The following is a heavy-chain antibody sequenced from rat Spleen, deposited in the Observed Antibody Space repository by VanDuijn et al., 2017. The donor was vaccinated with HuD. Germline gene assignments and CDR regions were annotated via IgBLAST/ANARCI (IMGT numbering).Heavy chain of an antibody. CDR1: GFTFSDYA. D-gene: IGHD1-11*01. V-gene: IGHV5S10*01. J-gene: IGHJ1*01. CDR3: ATHAYGGYWYFDF. Sequence: EVQLVESGGGLVQPGNSLKLSCAASGFTFSDYAMAWVRQSPTKGLEWVATIIYDGSSTYYRDSVKGRFTISRDNAKSTLYLQMDSLRSEDTATYYCATHAYGGYWYFDFWGPGTMVTVSS. CDR2: IIYDGSST.